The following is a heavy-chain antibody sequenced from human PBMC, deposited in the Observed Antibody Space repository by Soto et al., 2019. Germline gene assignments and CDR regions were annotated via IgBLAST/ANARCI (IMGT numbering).Heavy chain of an antibody. Sequence: GGSLRLSCGASGFIFSNAWMSWVRQAPGKGLEWVGRIKSKTDGGTTDYAAPVKGRFTVSRDDSKNTLYLQMNSLKIEDTAVYYCTTDDPINKNWGQGTLVTVSS. CDR2: IKSKTDGGTT. CDR3: TTDDPINKN. V-gene: IGHV3-15*01. J-gene: IGHJ4*02. CDR1: GFIFSNAW.